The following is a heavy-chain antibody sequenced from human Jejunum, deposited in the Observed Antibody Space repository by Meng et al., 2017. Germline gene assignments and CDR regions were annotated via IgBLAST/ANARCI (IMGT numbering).Heavy chain of an antibody. CDR1: VDSISSGEYF. CDR3: ARGELLWDY. CDR2: MDYRGST. Sequence: QVPLPESGPVSVKPSPPLSLTCTFSVDSISSGEYFWSWIRQPPGKGLGWIGYMDYRGSTFYNPSLKSRVTISVDTSKNQFSLKLSSVTAADTAVYFCARGELLWDYWGQGTLVTVSS. V-gene: IGHV4-30-4*01. D-gene: IGHD2-2*01. J-gene: IGHJ4*02.